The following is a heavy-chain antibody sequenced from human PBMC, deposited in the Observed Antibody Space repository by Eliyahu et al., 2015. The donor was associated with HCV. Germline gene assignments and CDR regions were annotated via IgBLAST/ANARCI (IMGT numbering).Heavy chain of an antibody. V-gene: IGHV4-34*01. CDR3: ARHLSGSYMSRFDP. J-gene: IGHJ5*02. D-gene: IGHD1-26*01. CDR1: GGSFSGYY. CDR2: PIIVTKH. Sequence: QVQLQQWGAGLLKPSETLSLTCAVYGGSFSGYYWSWLDPPAPREGAGVGWGNPIIVTKHQPHLKSRVTISVDTSKNQFSLKLSSVTAADTAVYYCARHLSGSYMSRFDPWGQGTLVTVSS.